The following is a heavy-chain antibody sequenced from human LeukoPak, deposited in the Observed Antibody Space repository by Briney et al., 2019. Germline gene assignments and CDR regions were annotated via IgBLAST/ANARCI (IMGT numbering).Heavy chain of an antibody. CDR2: INHSGST. J-gene: IGHJ4*02. Sequence: SETLSLTCAVYGGYFRGYYWSWIRPPPGKGLEWIGEINHSGSTNYNPSLKSRVTISVDTSKNQFSLKLSSVTAADTAVYYCAREAAAGTGLVVGYFDYWGQGTLVTVSS. D-gene: IGHD6-13*01. CDR1: GGYFRGYY. CDR3: AREAAAGTGLVVGYFDY. V-gene: IGHV4-34*01.